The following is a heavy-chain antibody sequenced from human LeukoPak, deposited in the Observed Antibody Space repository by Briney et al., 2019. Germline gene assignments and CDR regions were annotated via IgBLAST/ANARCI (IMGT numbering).Heavy chain of an antibody. D-gene: IGHD3-10*01. CDR3: ARERGPTTYYYGSGSTQFDP. CDR2: IYFSGST. CDR1: GGSVSSGSYY. J-gene: IGHJ5*02. V-gene: IGHV4-61*02. Sequence: PSETLSLTCTVSGGSVSSGSYYWSWIRQPAGKGLEWIGRIYFSGSTNYNPSLKSRVTISVDTSKNQFSLKLSSVIAADTAVYYCARERGPTTYYYGSGSTQFDPWGQGTLVTVSS.